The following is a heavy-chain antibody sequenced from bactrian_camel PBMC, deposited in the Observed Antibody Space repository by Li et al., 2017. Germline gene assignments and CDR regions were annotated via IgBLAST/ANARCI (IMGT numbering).Heavy chain of an antibody. CDR1: GYAAKTHC. J-gene: IGHJ6*01. CDR2: IDYTGRT. D-gene: IGHD6*01. Sequence: HVQLVESGGGAVQAGGSLTLSCRASGYAAKTHCYAYFRRPPAKEREALATIDYTGRTSYADSVKGRFAISRDNARNTLFLDLNALKPEDTGTYYCAADQRSACSTLPSDFGYWGQGTQVTVS. V-gene: IGHV3S53*01. CDR3: AADQRSACSTLPSDFGY.